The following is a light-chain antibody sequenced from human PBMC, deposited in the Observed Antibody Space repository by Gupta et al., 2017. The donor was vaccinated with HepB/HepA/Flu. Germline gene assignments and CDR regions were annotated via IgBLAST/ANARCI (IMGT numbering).Light chain of an antibody. CDR1: SSSFGGNY. CDR2: RNN. V-gene: IGLV1-47*01. J-gene: IGLJ2*01. Sequence: QSVLTQPPSASGTPGQRVTFSCSGSSSSFGGNYVYWYQQLPGTAPKLLIYRNNQRTSGVPDRFSGSKSGTSAALAISGLRSEDEADYYCAAWDDSLSAVVFGGGTKLTV. CDR3: AAWDDSLSAVV.